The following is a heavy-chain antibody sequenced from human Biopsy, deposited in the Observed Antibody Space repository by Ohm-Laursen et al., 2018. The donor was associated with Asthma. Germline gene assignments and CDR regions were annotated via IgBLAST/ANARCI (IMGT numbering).Heavy chain of an antibody. J-gene: IGHJ4*02. V-gene: IGHV3-53*01. CDR3: ARGGSSNWSHHYFDY. D-gene: IGHD2-2*01. Sequence: SLRLSCAASGFAVSRDHMFWVRQAPGKGLEWVSVIYSGRTSHTADSVRGRFTISRDYSKNTLYLQMHSLRAEDTAVYYCARGGSSNWSHHYFDYWGQGTLVTVSS. CDR1: GFAVSRDH. CDR2: IYSGRTS.